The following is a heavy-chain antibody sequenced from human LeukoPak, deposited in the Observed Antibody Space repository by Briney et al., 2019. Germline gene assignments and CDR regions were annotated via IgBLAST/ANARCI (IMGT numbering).Heavy chain of an antibody. CDR3: AGGSTEYNDGYGD. CDR1: GFTFNSYA. J-gene: IGHJ1*01. CDR2: ITGTGGST. V-gene: IGHV3-23*01. D-gene: IGHD5-18*01. Sequence: PGGSLILACAASGFTFNSYAMSWVRQAPGKGLDWVSAITGTGGSTYYADSVQGRFTISRDNSKNTLFLQMNGLRAEDTAVYYCAGGSTEYNDGYGDWGQGTVGTVSS.